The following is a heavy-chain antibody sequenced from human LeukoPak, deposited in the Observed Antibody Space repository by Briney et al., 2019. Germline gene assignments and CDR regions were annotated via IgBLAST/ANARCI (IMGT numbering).Heavy chain of an antibody. Sequence: GASVKVSCKVSGGTFSSYAISWVRQAPGQGLEWMGGIIPIFGTANYAQKFQGRVTMTEDTSTDTAYMELSSLRSEDTAVYYCATDRRYGSGQLWYYFDYWGQGTLVTVSS. J-gene: IGHJ4*02. CDR2: IIPIFGTA. CDR3: ATDRRYGSGQLWYYFDY. CDR1: GGTFSSYA. V-gene: IGHV1-69*06. D-gene: IGHD3-10*01.